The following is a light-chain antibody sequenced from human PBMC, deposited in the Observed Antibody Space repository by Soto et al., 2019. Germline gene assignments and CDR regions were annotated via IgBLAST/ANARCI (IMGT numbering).Light chain of an antibody. J-gene: IGLJ1*01. Sequence: QSALTQPRSVSGSPGQSITISCSGTSSDVGGYNYVSWYQQHPGKAPKLIIYDVTKRPSGVPDRFSGSKSGNTASLTISGLHAEDEADYYCCSSAGRYTPYVFATGTKLTVL. V-gene: IGLV2-11*01. CDR2: DVT. CDR1: SSDVGGYNY. CDR3: CSSAGRYTPYV.